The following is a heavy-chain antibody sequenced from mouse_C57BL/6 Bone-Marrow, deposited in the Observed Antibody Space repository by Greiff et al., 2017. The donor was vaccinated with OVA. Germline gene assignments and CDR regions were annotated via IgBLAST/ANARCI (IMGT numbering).Heavy chain of an antibody. V-gene: IGHV1-26*01. J-gene: IGHJ4*01. CDR2: INPNNGGT. CDR1: GYTFTDYY. Sequence: EVQLQQSGPELVKPGASVKISCKASGYTFTDYYMNWVKQSHGKSLEWIGDINPNNGGTSYNQKFKGKATLTVDKSSSTAYMELRSLTSEDSAVYYRARKVRPLSRQLRPLDYWGQGTSVTVSS. D-gene: IGHD3-2*02. CDR3: ARKVRPLSRQLRPLDY.